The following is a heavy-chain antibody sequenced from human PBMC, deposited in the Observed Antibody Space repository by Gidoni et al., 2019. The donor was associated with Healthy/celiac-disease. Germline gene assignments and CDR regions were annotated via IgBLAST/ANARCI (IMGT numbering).Heavy chain of an antibody. CDR1: GFTFSSYG. CDR2: IWYDGSNK. CDR3: ARDPHKYIVVGAYFDY. J-gene: IGHJ4*02. V-gene: IGHV3-33*01. Sequence: QVQLVESGGGVVQPGRSLRLSCAASGFTFSSYGMHWGRQAPGKGLEWVAVIWYDGSNKYYADSVKGRFTISRDNSKNTLYLQMNSLRAEDTAVYYCARDPHKYIVVGAYFDYWGQGTLVTVSS. D-gene: IGHD2-21*01.